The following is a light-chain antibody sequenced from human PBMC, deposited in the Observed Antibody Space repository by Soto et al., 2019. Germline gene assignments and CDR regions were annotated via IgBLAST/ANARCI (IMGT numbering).Light chain of an antibody. V-gene: IGLV1-40*01. Sequence: QSVLTQPPSVSGAPGQRVTISCTGSSSNIGAGYDVHWYQQLPGTAPKLLIYGNSNRPSGVPDRFSGSKSGTSASLASTGLQAEDEADYYCQSHDSSLSVYVFGTGTKLTVL. CDR2: GNS. CDR3: QSHDSSLSVYV. CDR1: SSNIGAGYD. J-gene: IGLJ1*01.